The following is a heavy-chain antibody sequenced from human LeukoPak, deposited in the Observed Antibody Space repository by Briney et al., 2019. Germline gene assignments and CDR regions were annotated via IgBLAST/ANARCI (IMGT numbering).Heavy chain of an antibody. CDR2: INWNGGST. CDR1: GFTFDDYG. D-gene: IGHD2-2*01. Sequence: GGSLRLSCAASGFTFDDYGMSWVRQAPGKGLEWVSGINWNGGSTGYADSVKGRFTISRDNAKNSRYLQMNSLRAEDTALYYCARGEPAASAFDIWGQGTMVTVSS. J-gene: IGHJ3*02. CDR3: ARGEPAASAFDI. V-gene: IGHV3-20*04.